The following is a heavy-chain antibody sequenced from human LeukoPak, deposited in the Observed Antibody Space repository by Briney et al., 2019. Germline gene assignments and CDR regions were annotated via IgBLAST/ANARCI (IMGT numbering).Heavy chain of an antibody. V-gene: IGHV3-53*01. J-gene: IGHJ3*02. CDR3: ARDNRRSAFDI. Sequence: GGSLRLSCAASGLTVSSNCMSWVRQAPGKGLEWVSFIYSGGNTYYADSVKGRFTISRDNSKNTLYLQMNSLRAEDTAVYYCARDNRRSAFDIWGQGTMVTVSS. D-gene: IGHD4-17*01. CDR1: GLTVSSNC. CDR2: IYSGGNT.